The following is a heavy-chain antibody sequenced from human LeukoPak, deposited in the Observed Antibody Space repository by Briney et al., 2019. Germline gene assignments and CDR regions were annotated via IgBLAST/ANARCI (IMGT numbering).Heavy chain of an antibody. D-gene: IGHD2-21*02. Sequence: GGSLRLSCAASGFTFSAYNMNWVRQAPGKGLEWVSAISGSSYNIYYADSVKGRFTISRDNAKNSQYLQMNSLRAEDTAVYYCARDHPSYCGGDCPNDYWGQGTLVTVSS. CDR2: ISGSSYNI. CDR1: GFTFSAYN. J-gene: IGHJ4*02. V-gene: IGHV3-21*01. CDR3: ARDHPSYCGGDCPNDY.